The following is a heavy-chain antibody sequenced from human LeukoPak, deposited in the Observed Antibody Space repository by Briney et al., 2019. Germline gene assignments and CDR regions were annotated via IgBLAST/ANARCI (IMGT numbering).Heavy chain of an antibody. CDR3: ARLFMLDSGESSGPFDM. CDR2: LNHSGGT. J-gene: IGHJ3*02. V-gene: IGHV4-34*01. CDR1: GGSLSSHF. D-gene: IGHD2-21*01. Sequence: SETLSLTCVVHGGSLSSHFWSWIRQPPGKGPEWIAELNHSGGTNYNPSLKSRVTMSVDTSKNQFSLNVTSVTAADTAVYYCARLFMLDSGESSGPFDMWGQGTMVTVSS.